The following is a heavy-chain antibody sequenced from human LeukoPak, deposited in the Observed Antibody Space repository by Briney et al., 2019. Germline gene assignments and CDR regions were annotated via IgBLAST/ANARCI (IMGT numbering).Heavy chain of an antibody. CDR3: ARESVLLWFGEVERGYYFDY. J-gene: IGHJ4*02. CDR2: IRYDGSNK. CDR1: GFTFSSYG. Sequence: GGSLRLSCAASGFTFSSYGMHWVRQAPGKGLEWVAVIRYDGSNKYYADSVKGRFTISRDNSKNTLYLQMNSLRAEDTAVYYCARESVLLWFGEVERGYYFDYWGQGTLVTVSS. V-gene: IGHV3-33*01. D-gene: IGHD3-10*01.